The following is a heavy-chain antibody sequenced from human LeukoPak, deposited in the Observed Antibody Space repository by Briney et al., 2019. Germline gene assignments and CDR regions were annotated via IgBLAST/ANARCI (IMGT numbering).Heavy chain of an antibody. J-gene: IGHJ4*02. V-gene: IGHV3-23*01. CDR1: GFTFSSYA. Sequence: GGFLRLSCAASGFTFSSYAMSWVRQAPGKGLEWVSAISGSGGSTYYADSVKGRFTISRDNSKNTLYLQMNSLRAEDTAVYYCARGSGATTCFDYWGQGTLVTVSS. CDR2: ISGSGGST. CDR3: ARGSGATTCFDY. D-gene: IGHD1-26*01.